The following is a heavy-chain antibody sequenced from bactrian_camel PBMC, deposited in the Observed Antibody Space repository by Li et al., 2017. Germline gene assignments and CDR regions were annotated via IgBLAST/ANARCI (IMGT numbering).Heavy chain of an antibody. V-gene: IGHV3S1*01. J-gene: IGHJ6*01. CDR2: IHTGEGNT. CDR3: VNEGQRTLFGY. CDR1: GFTYSGHC. Sequence: HVQLVESGGGLVQPGGSLSLSCKVFGFTYSGHCMGWFRQAPGKEREGVAVIHTGEGNTYYADSVKGRFTISRDNAKNTLYLQMNSLKSEDTALYYCVNEGQRTLFGYWGQGTQVTVS.